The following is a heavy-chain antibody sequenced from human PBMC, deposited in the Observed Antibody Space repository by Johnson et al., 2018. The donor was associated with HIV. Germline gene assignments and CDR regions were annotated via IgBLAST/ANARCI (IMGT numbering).Heavy chain of an antibody. Sequence: QVQLVESGGGLVQPGGSLRLSCAASGFTFSSYSMHWVRQAPGKGREGGAGSEKEGSNKDEEAPVTGRFTITRDTAKNSLYLQMNSLRAEDTALYYCAKDKGWELPARAAFDIWGQGTMVNVSS. V-gene: IGHV3-30-3*01. CDR3: AKDKGWELPARAAFDI. CDR2: SEKEGSNK. J-gene: IGHJ3*02. CDR1: GFTFSSYS. D-gene: IGHD1-26*01.